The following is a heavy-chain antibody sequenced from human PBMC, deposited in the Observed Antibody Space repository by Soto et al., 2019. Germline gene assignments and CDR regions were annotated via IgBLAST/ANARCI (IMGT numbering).Heavy chain of an antibody. CDR2: IYYSGST. J-gene: IGHJ4*02. CDR1: GGSISSGGYY. Sequence: SETLSLTCTVSGGSISSGGYYWSWIRQHPGKGLEWIGYIYYSGSTYYNPSLKSRVTISVDTSKNQFSLKLCSVTAADTAVYYCARGKIAAAGPSDYCGQGTLVTVSS. V-gene: IGHV4-31*03. D-gene: IGHD6-13*01. CDR3: ARGKIAAAGPSDY.